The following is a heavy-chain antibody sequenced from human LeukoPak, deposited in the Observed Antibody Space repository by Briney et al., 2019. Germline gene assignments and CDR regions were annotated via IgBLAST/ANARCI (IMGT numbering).Heavy chain of an antibody. CDR2: ISYDGGNE. D-gene: IGHD2-2*01. V-gene: IGHV3-30*18. CDR3: AKESVSYCGSTSCYYFDF. Sequence: GRSLRLSCAASGFTFSSYGMHWVRQAPGKGLEWVAVISYDGGNEYYADSVKGRFTISRDNSKNTLYLQMNSLRAEDTAVYYCAKESVSYCGSTSCYYFDFWGQGTLVTASS. J-gene: IGHJ4*02. CDR1: GFTFSSYG.